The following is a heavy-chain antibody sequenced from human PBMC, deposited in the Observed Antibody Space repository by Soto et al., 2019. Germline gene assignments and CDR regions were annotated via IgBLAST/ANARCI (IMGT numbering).Heavy chain of an antibody. CDR2: IYYSGST. D-gene: IGHD2-15*01. CDR3: ARGSVVAATLFDY. J-gene: IGHJ4*02. V-gene: IGHV4-31*03. Sequence: ASETPSLTCTVSGGSISSGGYYWSWIRQHPGKGLEWIGYIYYSGSTYYNPSLKSRVTISVDTSKNQFSLRLSSVTAADTAVYYCARGSVVAATLFDYWGQGTLVTVSS. CDR1: GGSISSGGYY.